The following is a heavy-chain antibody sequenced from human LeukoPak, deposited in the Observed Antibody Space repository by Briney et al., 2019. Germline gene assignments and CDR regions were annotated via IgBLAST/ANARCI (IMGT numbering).Heavy chain of an antibody. Sequence: GGSLRLSCAASGFTFSSYAMSWVRQAPGKGLEWVSSFTGSGGSTYYADSVKGRFTISRDNSKNTLSLQMNSLRAEDTAVYYCARMGLDIWGQGTMVTVSS. V-gene: IGHV3-23*01. CDR1: GFTFSSYA. CDR2: FTGSGGST. J-gene: IGHJ3*02. CDR3: ARMGLDI. D-gene: IGHD2-8*01.